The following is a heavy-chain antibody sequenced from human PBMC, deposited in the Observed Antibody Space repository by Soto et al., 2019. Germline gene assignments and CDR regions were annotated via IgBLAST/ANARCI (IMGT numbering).Heavy chain of an antibody. CDR1: GDTFSSYA. V-gene: IGHV1-69*10. J-gene: IGHJ4*02. CDR3: ARERSRYDRSGYYRPDY. CDR2: IIPILGTP. D-gene: IGHD3-22*01. Sequence: SVKVSCKASGDTFSSYAISWVRQAPGQGLEWMGGIIPILGTPNYAQKFQGRVTITADKSTSTAYMELSSLRSEDTAVYYCARERSRYDRSGYYRPDYWGQGTLVTVS.